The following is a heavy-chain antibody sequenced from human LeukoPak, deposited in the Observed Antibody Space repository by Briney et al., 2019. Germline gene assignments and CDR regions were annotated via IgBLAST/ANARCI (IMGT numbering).Heavy chain of an antibody. Sequence: ASVKVSCKASGYTFTGYYMHWVRQAPGQGLEWMGWINLNSGGTNYAQKFQGRVTMTRDTSISTAYMELSRLRSDDTAVYYCARARQYYYDSSGYSPYYFDYWGQGTLVTVSS. CDR1: GYTFTGYY. V-gene: IGHV1-2*02. CDR3: ARARQYYYDSSGYSPYYFDY. J-gene: IGHJ4*02. CDR2: INLNSGGT. D-gene: IGHD3-22*01.